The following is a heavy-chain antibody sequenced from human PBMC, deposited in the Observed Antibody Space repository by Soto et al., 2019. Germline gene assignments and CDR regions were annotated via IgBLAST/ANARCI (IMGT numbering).Heavy chain of an antibody. J-gene: IGHJ6*02. CDR2: ISYDGSNK. CDR1: GFTFSSYG. V-gene: IGHV3-30*18. CDR3: AKDAGRYYYYGMDV. Sequence: QVQLVESGGGVVQPGRSLRLSCAASGFTFSSYGMHWVRQAPGKGLEWVAVISYDGSNKYYADSVKGRFTISRDNSKNTLYLQMNSLRAEDTAVYYCAKDAGRYYYYGMDVWGQGTTVTVSS.